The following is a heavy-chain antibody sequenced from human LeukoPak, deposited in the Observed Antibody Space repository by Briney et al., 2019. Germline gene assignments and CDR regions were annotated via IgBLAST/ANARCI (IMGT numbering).Heavy chain of an antibody. CDR3: TRRGYYYMDV. CDR2: IRSKANSYAT. V-gene: IGHV3-73*01. Sequence: PGGSLRLSCAASGFTFSSFEMNWVRQAPGKGLEWVGRIRSKANSYATAYAASVKGRFTISRDDSKNTAYLQMNSLKTEDTAVYYCTRRGYYYMDVWGKGTTVTVSS. J-gene: IGHJ6*03. CDR1: GFTFSSFE.